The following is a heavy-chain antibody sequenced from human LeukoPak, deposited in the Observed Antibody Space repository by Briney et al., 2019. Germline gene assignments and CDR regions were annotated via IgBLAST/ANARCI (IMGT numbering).Heavy chain of an antibody. D-gene: IGHD6-13*01. CDR2: ISSSSSTI. CDR1: GFTFSSYS. V-gene: IGHV3-48*02. J-gene: IGHJ4*02. CDR3: ASVWVGSSWPAPY. Sequence: GGSLRLSCAASGFTFSSYSMNWVRQAPGKGLEWVSYISSSSSTIYYADSVKGRFTISRHNAKNSLYLQMNRLRDDGTPVYYFASVWVGSSWPAPYWGQGTLVTVSS.